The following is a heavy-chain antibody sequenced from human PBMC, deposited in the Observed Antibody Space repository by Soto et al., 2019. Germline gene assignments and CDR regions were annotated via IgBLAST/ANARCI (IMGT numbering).Heavy chain of an antibody. CDR2: IYYSGST. V-gene: IGHV4-59*12. CDR1: GGSISSYY. J-gene: IGHJ4*02. CDR3: ARESRYYSNYDGYYYE. D-gene: IGHD4-4*01. Sequence: PSETLSLTCTVSGGSISSYYWSWIRQPPGKGLEWIGYIYYSGSTNYNPSLKSRVTISVDTSKNQFSLKLSSVTAADTAVYYCARESRYYSNYDGYYYEWGQGTLVTVSS.